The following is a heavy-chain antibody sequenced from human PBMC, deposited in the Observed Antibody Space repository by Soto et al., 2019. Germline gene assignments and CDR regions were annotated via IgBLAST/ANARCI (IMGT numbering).Heavy chain of an antibody. CDR1: GFTFSSYA. Sequence: QVQLVESGGGVVQPGRSLRLSCAASGFTFSSYAMHWVRQAPGKGLEWVAVISYDGSNKYYADSVKGRFTISRANPKNPLYLQINSLRAEDTAVYYCASLTTVTPLGYWGKGPLVPVSS. CDR2: ISYDGSNK. J-gene: IGHJ4*02. V-gene: IGHV3-30-3*01. CDR3: ASLTTVTPLGY. D-gene: IGHD4-17*01.